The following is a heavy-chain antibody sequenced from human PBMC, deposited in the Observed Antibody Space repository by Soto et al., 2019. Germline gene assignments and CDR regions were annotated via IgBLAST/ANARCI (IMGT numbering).Heavy chain of an antibody. CDR1: GFTFGSCS. D-gene: IGHD2-8*01. V-gene: IGHV3-48*01. Sequence: GGSLRLPCASSGFTFGSCSMNWVRQAPGKGLEWVSFISGSGDTKYYADSVKGRFTISRDNAKHSLYLQMSSLRAEDTAVYYCAKYCSSDVCYDYRGQGTLVTVSS. CDR2: ISGSGDTK. CDR3: AKYCSSDVCYDY. J-gene: IGHJ4*02.